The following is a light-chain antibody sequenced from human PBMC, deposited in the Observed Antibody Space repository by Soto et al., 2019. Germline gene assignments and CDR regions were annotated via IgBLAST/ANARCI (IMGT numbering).Light chain of an antibody. J-gene: IGLJ1*01. Sequence: QSALTQPASVSGSPGQSITISCTGTSRDIGSYNRVSWYQQPPGTAPKLIIYEVNNRPSGVPDRFSGSKSGNTASLTISGLRAEDEADYYFNSFTTSTADVLGTGTKVTVL. CDR1: SRDIGSYNR. CDR2: EVN. CDR3: NSFTTSTADV. V-gene: IGLV2-18*02.